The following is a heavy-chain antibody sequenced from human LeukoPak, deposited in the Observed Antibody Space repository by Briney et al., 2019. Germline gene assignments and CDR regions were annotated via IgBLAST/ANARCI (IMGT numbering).Heavy chain of an antibody. J-gene: IGHJ4*02. V-gene: IGHV4-59*01. CDR3: AREGWGYYFDF. Sequence: PSETLSLTCTVSGGSISSYYWSWIRQPPGKGLEWIGYVYYSGTTNYNPSLKSRVTISVDTSKNQFSLKLSSVTAADTAVYYCAREGWGYYFDFWGQGTLVTVSS. CDR2: VYYSGTT. D-gene: IGHD7-27*01. CDR1: GGSISSYY.